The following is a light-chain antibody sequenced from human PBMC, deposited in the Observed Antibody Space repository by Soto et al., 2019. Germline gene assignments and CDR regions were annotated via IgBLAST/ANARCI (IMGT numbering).Light chain of an antibody. CDR1: QGINHY. CDR2: ATS. CDR3: QKDNSAPLF. J-gene: IGKJ3*01. Sequence: DIQMTQSPSSLSASVGDRVTITCRASQGINHYLAWFQQKPGKVPKLLIYATSTLQSGVPSLFSGSGFGTDFTLTISSLQPEDVATYYCQKDNSAPLFFGPGTKVEIK. V-gene: IGKV1-27*01.